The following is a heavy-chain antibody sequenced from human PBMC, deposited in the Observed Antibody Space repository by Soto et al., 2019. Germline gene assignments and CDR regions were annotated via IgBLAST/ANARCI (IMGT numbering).Heavy chain of an antibody. CDR3: GRVGIGYYYAMDV. D-gene: IGHD2-2*03. J-gene: IGHJ6*02. CDR1: GFTFSRYE. CDR2: IXXXGXSX. Sequence: GGSLRLSCAASGFTFSRYEMNWVRQAPGKGLEWXSXIXXXGXSXXXAXXXXGRFTIARDNANNSMYLQMNSLRAEDTAVYYCGRVGIGYYYAMDVWGQGTTVTVSS. V-gene: IGHV3-48*03.